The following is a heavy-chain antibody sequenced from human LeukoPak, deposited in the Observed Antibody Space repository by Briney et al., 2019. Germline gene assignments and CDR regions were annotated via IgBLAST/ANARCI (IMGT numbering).Heavy chain of an antibody. CDR3: ARVADSSGYFLDELPQEPIDY. D-gene: IGHD3-22*01. Sequence: ASVKVSCKASGYTFTSYYMHWVRQAPGQGLEWMGIINPSGGSTSYAQKFQGRVTMTRDTSTSTVYMELSSLRSEDTAVYYCARVADSSGYFLDELPQEPIDYWGQGTLVTVSS. CDR2: INPSGGST. CDR1: GYTFTSYY. V-gene: IGHV1-46*01. J-gene: IGHJ4*02.